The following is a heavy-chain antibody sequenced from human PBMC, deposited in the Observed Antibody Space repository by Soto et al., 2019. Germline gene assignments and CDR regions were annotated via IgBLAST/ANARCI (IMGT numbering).Heavy chain of an antibody. CDR3: ARGLTIFGGVISY. CDR1: GYTFTNYV. Sequence: ASVKASCKTSGYTFTNYVVDWVRQAPGQGLEWMGWINSGNGNTKYSEEFQGRVTITRDTSASTAYMELNSLTSEDTAVSYCARGLTIFGGVISYWGKRPLVTFSS. V-gene: IGHV1-3*03. D-gene: IGHD3-3*01. J-gene: IGHJ4*02. CDR2: INSGNGNT.